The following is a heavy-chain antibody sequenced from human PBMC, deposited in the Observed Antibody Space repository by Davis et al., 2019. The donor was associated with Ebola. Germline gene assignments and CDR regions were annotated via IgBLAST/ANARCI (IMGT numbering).Heavy chain of an antibody. V-gene: IGHV1-46*03. CDR2: INPSGGST. Sequence: AASVKVSCKASGYTFTSHYMHWVRQAPGQGLEWMGIINPSGGSTSYAQKFQGRVTMSRDTSTSTAHMELSRLRSDDTAVYYCASSVTTWLSYWGQGTLVTVSS. CDR1: GYTFTSHY. J-gene: IGHJ4*02. D-gene: IGHD4-11*01. CDR3: ASSVTTWLSY.